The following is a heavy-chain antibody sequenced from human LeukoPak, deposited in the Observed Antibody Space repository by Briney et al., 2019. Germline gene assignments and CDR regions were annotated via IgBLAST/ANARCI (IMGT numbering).Heavy chain of an antibody. Sequence: SETLSLTCTVSGGSITSYYWSWIRRSAGKGLEWIGRIYITGSTTYNPSLKSRVTMSLDTSKNQFSLKLSSVTAADTAVYYCAGDSGTTGEVKFDPWGQGTLVTVSS. J-gene: IGHJ5*02. V-gene: IGHV4-4*07. D-gene: IGHD3-10*01. CDR2: IYITGST. CDR3: AGDSGTTGEVKFDP. CDR1: GGSITSYY.